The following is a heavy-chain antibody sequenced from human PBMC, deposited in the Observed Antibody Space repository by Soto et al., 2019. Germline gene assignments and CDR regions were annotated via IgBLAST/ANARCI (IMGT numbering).Heavy chain of an antibody. Sequence: SETLSLSCTVSGGSITRGGYYWSWIRQHPGKGLEWIGYIYNSGTTYYNPSLKSRVTISVDTSKNQFSLKLTSVTAADTAVYYCARDPAPWGQGTLVTVSS. CDR2: IYNSGTT. V-gene: IGHV4-31*03. CDR3: ARDPAP. CDR1: GGSITRGGYY. J-gene: IGHJ5*02.